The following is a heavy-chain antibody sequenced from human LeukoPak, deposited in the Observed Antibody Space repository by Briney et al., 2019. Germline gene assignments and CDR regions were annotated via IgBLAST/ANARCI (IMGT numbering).Heavy chain of an antibody. V-gene: IGHV4-39*07. J-gene: IGHJ4*02. D-gene: IGHD6-19*01. CDR2: IYYSGST. Sequence: PSETLSLTCTVSGGSISSSSYYWGWIRQPPGKGLEWIGSIYYSGSTYYNPSLKSRVTMSVDTSKNQFSLKLSSVTAADTAVYYCARGTIAVAGPDYWGQGTLVTVSS. CDR3: ARGTIAVAGPDY. CDR1: GGSISSSSYY.